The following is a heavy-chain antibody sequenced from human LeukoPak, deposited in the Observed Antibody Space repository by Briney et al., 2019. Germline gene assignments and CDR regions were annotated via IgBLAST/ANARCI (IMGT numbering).Heavy chain of an antibody. J-gene: IGHJ5*02. V-gene: IGHV5-51*01. CDR2: IFPGDSDT. Sequence: GASLQISCQTSGYPFTKFWVAWVRQVPGRGLEWMGIIFPGDSDTRYHPSFRGRVSISADRSTNTAYLGWSRLEASGSAIYYCARRPALLGGGLDVWGQGTLVSVSS. CDR3: ARRPALLGGGLDV. D-gene: IGHD3-16*01. CDR1: GYPFTKFW.